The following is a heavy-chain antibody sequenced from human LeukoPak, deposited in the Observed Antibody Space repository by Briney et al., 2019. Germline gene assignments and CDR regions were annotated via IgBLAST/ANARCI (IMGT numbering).Heavy chain of an antibody. CDR2: IYYSGST. J-gene: IGHJ4*02. Sequence: SETLSLTCSVSGGSISSGGYYWTWIRQHPGKGLEWIGYIYYSGSTYYNPSLKSRVTISVDTSKNQFSLKLNSVTAADTAVYYCARAPLSTGTTGYYFDYWGQGTLVTVSS. V-gene: IGHV4-31*03. CDR1: GGSISSGGYY. D-gene: IGHD1-1*01. CDR3: ARAPLSTGTTGYYFDY.